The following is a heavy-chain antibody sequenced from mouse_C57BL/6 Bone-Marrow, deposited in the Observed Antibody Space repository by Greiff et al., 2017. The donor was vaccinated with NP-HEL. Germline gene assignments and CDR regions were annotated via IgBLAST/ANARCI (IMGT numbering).Heavy chain of an antibody. CDR1: GYSITSGYY. CDR2: ISYDGSN. Sequence: EVHLVESGPGLVKPSQSLSLTCSVTGYSITSGYYWNWIRQFPGNKLEWMGYISYDGSNNYNPSLKNRISITRDTSKNQFFLKLNSVTTEDTATYYCARDRGSSLDYWGQGTTLTVSS. V-gene: IGHV3-6*01. J-gene: IGHJ2*01. D-gene: IGHD1-1*01. CDR3: ARDRGSSLDY.